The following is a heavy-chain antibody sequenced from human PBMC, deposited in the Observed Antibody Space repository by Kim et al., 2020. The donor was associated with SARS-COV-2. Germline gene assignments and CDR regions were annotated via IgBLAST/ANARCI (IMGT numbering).Heavy chain of an antibody. J-gene: IGHJ4*02. CDR2: ISAGSNDK. CDR3: AKNAFGELFFDN. D-gene: IGHD3-10*01. V-gene: IGHV3-48*02. CDR1: GFIFSTHS. Sequence: GGSLRLSCVASGFIFSTHSMNWVRQVPGKGLEWISYISAGSNDKYYADSVRGRFIISRDNANNSLYLQMNSLRDEDTAVYYCAKNAFGELFFDNRGQGTLVTVSS.